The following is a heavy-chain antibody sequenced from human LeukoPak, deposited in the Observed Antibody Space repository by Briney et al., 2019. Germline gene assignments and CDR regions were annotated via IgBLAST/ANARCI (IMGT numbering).Heavy chain of an antibody. CDR1: GFTFSSYA. CDR3: ARMVVVTAKGFSYFDY. Sequence: GGSLRLSCAASGFTFSSYAMSWVRQAPGKGLEWVSAISGSGGSTYYADSVKGRFTISRDNSKNTLYLQMNSLRAEDTAVYYCARMVVVTAKGFSYFDYWGQGTLVTVSS. CDR2: ISGSGGST. V-gene: IGHV3-23*01. J-gene: IGHJ4*02. D-gene: IGHD2-21*02.